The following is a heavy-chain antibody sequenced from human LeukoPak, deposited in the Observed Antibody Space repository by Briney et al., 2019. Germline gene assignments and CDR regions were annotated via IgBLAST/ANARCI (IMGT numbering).Heavy chain of an antibody. D-gene: IGHD4-11*01. CDR1: GGSISSSSYY. CDR3: ARGPNTAGNYRAFDL. J-gene: IGHJ3*01. CDR2: IYYSGST. V-gene: IGHV4-39*07. Sequence: SETLSLTCTVSGGSISSSSYYWGWIRQPPGKGLEWIGSIYYSGSTYYNPSLKSRVIISADTSKNQFSLKLTSVTAADTAAYYCARGPNTAGNYRAFDLWGQGTKVTVSS.